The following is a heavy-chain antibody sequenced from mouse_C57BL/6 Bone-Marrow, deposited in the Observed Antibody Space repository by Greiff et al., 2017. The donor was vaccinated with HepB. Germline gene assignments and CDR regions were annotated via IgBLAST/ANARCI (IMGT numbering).Heavy chain of an antibody. Sequence: QVQLQQPGAELVKPGASVKLSCKASGYTFTSYWMQWVKQRPGQGLEWIGEIYPSDSYTNYNQKFKGKATLTVDTSSSTAYMQLSSLTSEDSAVYYCARGDYFDYWGQGTTLTVSS. V-gene: IGHV1-50*01. CDR2: IYPSDSYT. CDR1: GYTFTSYW. J-gene: IGHJ2*01. CDR3: ARGDYFDY.